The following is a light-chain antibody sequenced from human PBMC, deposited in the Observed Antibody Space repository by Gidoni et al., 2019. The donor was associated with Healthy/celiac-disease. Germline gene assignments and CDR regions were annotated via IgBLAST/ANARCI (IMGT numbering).Light chain of an antibody. J-gene: IGKJ1*01. CDR1: QSVSSY. CDR3: QQRSNWPWT. CDR2: DAS. Sequence: ELVLTQSPATLSLSPGERATLSCRASQSVSSYLDWYQQKPGQAPRLLIYDASSRATGIPARFSGSGSGTDFTLTISSLEPEDFAVYYCQQRSNWPWTFGQGTKVEIK. V-gene: IGKV3-11*01.